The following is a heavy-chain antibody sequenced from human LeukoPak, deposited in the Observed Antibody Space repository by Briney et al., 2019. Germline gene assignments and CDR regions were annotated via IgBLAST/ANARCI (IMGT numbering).Heavy chain of an antibody. Sequence: GASVNVSCKASGGTFSSYAISWVRQAPGQGLEWVGRIIPILGIANYAQKFQGRVTITADKSTSTAYMELSSLRSEDTAVYYCARVMQQLVGYYGMDVWGQGTTVTVSS. D-gene: IGHD6-13*01. CDR2: IIPILGIA. CDR1: GGTFSSYA. V-gene: IGHV1-69*04. CDR3: ARVMQQLVGYYGMDV. J-gene: IGHJ6*02.